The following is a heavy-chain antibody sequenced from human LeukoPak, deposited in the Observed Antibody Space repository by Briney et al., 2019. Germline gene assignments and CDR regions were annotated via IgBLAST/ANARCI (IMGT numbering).Heavy chain of an antibody. CDR3: AKDLTKDNWNYRWFDP. CDR1: GGTFSSYA. Sequence: ASVKVSCKASGGTFSSYAISWVRQAPGQGLEWMGGIIPIFGTANYAQKFQDRVTITADKSTSTAYMELSSLRAEDTAVYYCAKDLTKDNWNYRWFDPWGQGTLVTVSS. CDR2: IIPIFGTA. V-gene: IGHV1-69*06. J-gene: IGHJ5*02. D-gene: IGHD1-7*01.